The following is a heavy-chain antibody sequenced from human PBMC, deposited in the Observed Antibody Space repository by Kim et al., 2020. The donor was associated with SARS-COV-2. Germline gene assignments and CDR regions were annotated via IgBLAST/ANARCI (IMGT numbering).Heavy chain of an antibody. D-gene: IGHD6-6*01. CDR3: AKSIWGEYSSSSVGWYFDL. CDR2: ISGSGGST. CDR1: GFTFSSYA. J-gene: IGHJ2*01. V-gene: IGHV3-23*01. Sequence: GGSLRLSCAASGFTFSSYAMSWVRQAPGKGLEWVSAISGSGGSTYYADSVKGRFTISRDNSKNTLYLQMNSLRAEDTAVYYCAKSIWGEYSSSSVGWYFDLWGRGTLVTVSS.